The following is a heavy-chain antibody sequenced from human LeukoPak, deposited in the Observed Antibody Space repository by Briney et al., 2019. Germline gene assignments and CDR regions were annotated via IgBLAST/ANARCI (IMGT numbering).Heavy chain of an antibody. Sequence: PGGSLRLSCAASGFTFSSYSMSWVRQAPGKGLEWVSAISGSGGSTYYADSVKGRFTISRDNSKNTLYLQMDSLRAEDTAVYYCAKDLIDESLEGKDYWGQGTLVTVSS. CDR2: ISGSGGST. CDR3: AKDLIDESLEGKDY. J-gene: IGHJ4*02. CDR1: GFTFSSYS. V-gene: IGHV3-23*01.